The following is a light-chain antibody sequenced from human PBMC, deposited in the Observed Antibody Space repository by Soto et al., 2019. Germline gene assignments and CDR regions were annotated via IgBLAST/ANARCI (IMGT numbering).Light chain of an antibody. CDR2: DAS. V-gene: IGKV1-33*01. CDR1: QSISSW. CDR3: QQYDNLPLT. Sequence: DIQMTQSPSTLSASVGDRVTITCRASQSISSWLAWYQQKPGKAPKLLIYDASNLETGVPSRFSGSGSGTDFTFTTSSLQPEDIATYYCQQYDNLPLTFGGGTKVDIK. J-gene: IGKJ4*01.